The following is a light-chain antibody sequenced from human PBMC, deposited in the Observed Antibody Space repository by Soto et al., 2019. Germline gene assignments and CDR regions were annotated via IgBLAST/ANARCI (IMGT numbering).Light chain of an antibody. V-gene: IGLV2-8*01. CDR2: EVT. J-gene: IGLJ2*01. CDR3: CSYAGRNNLI. Sequence: QSVLTQPPSASGSPGQSVTISCTGASSDIGAYKDVSWYQQHPGKAPKLVIFEVTKRPSGVPDRFSGSKSYNTASLTVSGLQADDEAYYYCCSYAGRNNLIFGGGTKLTVL. CDR1: SSDIGAYKD.